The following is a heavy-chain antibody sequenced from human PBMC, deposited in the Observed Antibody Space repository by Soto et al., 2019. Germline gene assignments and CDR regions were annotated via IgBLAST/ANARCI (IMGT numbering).Heavy chain of an antibody. D-gene: IGHD5-18*01. CDR1: GYTFIDYG. CDR3: ARDIVDTAMVLDYYGMDV. V-gene: IGHV1-18*01. CDR2: ISGYTINT. J-gene: IGHJ6*02. Sequence: QVQLVQSGAEVKKPGASVKVSCKASGYTFIDYGISWVRQAPGQGLEWMGWISGYTINTKYAQKVQGRVTMTTNTPTSTAYMELRSLRSDDTAVYYCARDIVDTAMVLDYYGMDVWGQGTTVTVSS.